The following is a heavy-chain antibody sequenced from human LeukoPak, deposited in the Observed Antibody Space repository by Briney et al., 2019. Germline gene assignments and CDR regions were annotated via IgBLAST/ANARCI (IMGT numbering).Heavy chain of an antibody. V-gene: IGHV4-59*01. D-gene: IGHD2-2*01. Sequence: SSETLSLTCTVSGGSISSYYWSWIRQPPGKGLEWIGYIYYSGSTNYNPSLKSRVTISVDTSKNQFSLKLSSVTAADTAVYYCGRVAAYCSSTSCFHYYYYMDVWGKGTTVTVSS. CDR3: GRVAAYCSSTSCFHYYYYMDV. CDR2: IYYSGST. J-gene: IGHJ6*03. CDR1: GGSISSYY.